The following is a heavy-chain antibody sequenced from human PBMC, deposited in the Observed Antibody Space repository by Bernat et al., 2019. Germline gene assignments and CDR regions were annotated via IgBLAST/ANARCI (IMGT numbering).Heavy chain of an antibody. J-gene: IGHJ4*02. CDR1: GFSLSTSGVA. CDR3: AHLKQLVPDY. CDR2: IYSDEDK. Sequence: QITLKESGPTLVKPTQTLTLTCTFSGFSLSTSGVAVGWIRQPPGKALEWLALIYSDEDKRYSPSLRSRLTITKDTSKHQVVLTMTNMDPVDTATYYCAHLKQLVPDYWGQGTLVTVSS. D-gene: IGHD6-13*01. V-gene: IGHV2-5*02.